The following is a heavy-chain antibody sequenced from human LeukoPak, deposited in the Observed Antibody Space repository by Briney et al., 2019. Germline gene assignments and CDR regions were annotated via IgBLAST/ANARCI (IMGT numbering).Heavy chain of an antibody. V-gene: IGHV1-46*01. J-gene: IGHJ4*02. CDR2: IYPRDGST. CDR3: ARDQEGFDY. CDR1: GGTFSSYA. Sequence: ASAKVSCKASGGTFSSYAISRVRQAPGQGLEWMGMIYPRDGSTSYAQKFQGRVTVTRDTSTSTVHMELSGLRSEDTAVYYCARDQEGFDYWGQGTLVTVSS.